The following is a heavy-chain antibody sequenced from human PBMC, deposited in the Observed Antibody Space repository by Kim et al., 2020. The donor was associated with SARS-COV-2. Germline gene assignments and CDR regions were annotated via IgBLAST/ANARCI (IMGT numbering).Heavy chain of an antibody. Sequence: SETLSLTCTVSGGSISNYYWSWIRQPPGKGLEWIGYLYYSGSTNYNPSLKSRVTISADTSKNQFSLKLSSVTAADTAVYYCARDGVWGDILTGYYFDAFDIWGQGTMVTVSS. CDR2: LYYSGST. V-gene: IGHV4-59*01. J-gene: IGHJ3*02. CDR3: ARDGVWGDILTGYYFDAFDI. CDR1: GGSISNYY. D-gene: IGHD3-9*01.